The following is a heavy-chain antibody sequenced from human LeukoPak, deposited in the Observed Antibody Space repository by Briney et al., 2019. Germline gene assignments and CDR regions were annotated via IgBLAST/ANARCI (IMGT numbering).Heavy chain of an antibody. CDR2: IIPILGIA. J-gene: IGHJ4*02. V-gene: IGHV1-69*04. CDR3: ARDFEEAAYFDY. D-gene: IGHD2-15*01. Sequence: SVKVSCKASGGTFSSYTISWVRQAPGQGLEWMGRIIPILGIANYAQKFQGRVTITADKSTSTAYMELSSLRSEDTAVYYCARDFEEAAYFDYWGQGTLVTVSS. CDR1: GGTFSSYT.